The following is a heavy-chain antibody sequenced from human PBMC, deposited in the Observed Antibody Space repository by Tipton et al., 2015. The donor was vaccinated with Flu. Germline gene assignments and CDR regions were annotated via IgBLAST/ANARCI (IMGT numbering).Heavy chain of an antibody. CDR2: IYYSGST. J-gene: IGHJ3*02. D-gene: IGHD3-9*01. V-gene: IGHV4-59*01. CDR3: ARGRPLAYYDILTGYPDNDAFDI. CDR1: GGSISSYY. Sequence: TLSLTCTVSGGSISSYYWSWIRQPPGKGLEWIGYIYYSGSTNYSPSLKSRVTISVDTSKNQFSLKLSSVTAADTAVYYCARGRPLAYYDILTGYPDNDAFDIWGQGTMVTVSS.